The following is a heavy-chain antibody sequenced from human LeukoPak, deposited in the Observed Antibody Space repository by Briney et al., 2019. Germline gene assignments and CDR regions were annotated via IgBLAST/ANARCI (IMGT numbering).Heavy chain of an antibody. V-gene: IGHV3-23*01. CDR1: GVSPLRFT. Sequence: GESLRLSCAAPGVSPLRFTMCTGSEAPGKGLEWVSSFCGSGGSTSYADSVKGQFTISRDNSKNTLYLQMHSLRVEDTPEYDNAKPLGFGSISCPSPYNFWGQGTLVTVSS. CDR2: FCGSGGST. J-gene: IGHJ4*02. CDR3: AKPLGFGSISCPSPYNF. D-gene: IGHD2-2*01.